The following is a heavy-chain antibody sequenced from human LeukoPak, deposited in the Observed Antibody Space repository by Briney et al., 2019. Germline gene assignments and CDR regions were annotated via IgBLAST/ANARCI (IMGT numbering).Heavy chain of an antibody. CDR1: GGSISSGDYY. J-gene: IGHJ6*02. CDR2: IYYSGST. CDR3: ASGGTTLGPMDV. V-gene: IGHV4-31*03. Sequence: SETLSLTCTVSGGSISSGDYYWSWIRQHPGKGLEWIGYIYYSGSTYYNPSLKSRVTISVDTSKNQFSLKLSSVTAADTAVYYCASGGTTLGPMDVWGQGTTVTVSS. D-gene: IGHD3-16*01.